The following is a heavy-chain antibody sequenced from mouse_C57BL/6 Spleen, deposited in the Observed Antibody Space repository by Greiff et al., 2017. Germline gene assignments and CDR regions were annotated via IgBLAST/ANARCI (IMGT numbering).Heavy chain of an antibody. CDR2: INPSSGYT. D-gene: IGHD4-1*01. CDR3: ARSQTGTGAMDY. V-gene: IGHV1-4*01. Sequence: VQLQQSGAELARPGASVKMSCKASGYTFTSYTMHWVQQRPGQGLEWLGYINPSSGYTTYNQKFKDKATLTADTSSSTVYMQLSSLSSEDSAVYYCARSQTGTGAMDYWGQGTSVTVSS. CDR1: GYTFTSYT. J-gene: IGHJ4*01.